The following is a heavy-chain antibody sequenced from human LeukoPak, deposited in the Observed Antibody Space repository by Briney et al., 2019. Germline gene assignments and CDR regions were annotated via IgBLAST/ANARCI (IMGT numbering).Heavy chain of an antibody. CDR3: ARGSSVAADLGDY. D-gene: IGHD6-19*01. CDR2: ISSSSTYM. V-gene: IGHV3-21*01. Sequence: GGSLRLSCAASGFTFSAYSMNWVRQAPGKGLEWVSSISSSSTYMYYADSVRGRFTISRDNAKNSLYLQMNSLRAEDTAVYYCARGSSVAADLGDYWGQGILVTVSS. J-gene: IGHJ4*02. CDR1: GFTFSAYS.